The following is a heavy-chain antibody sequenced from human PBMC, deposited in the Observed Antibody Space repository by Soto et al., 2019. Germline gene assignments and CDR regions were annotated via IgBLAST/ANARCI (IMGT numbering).Heavy chain of an antibody. Sequence: QVKMVQSGAEVKKPGASVKVSCKASGDTFTDYYIHWVRQAPGQGLEWMGTVNPSGGHTTYAQHFLGRMTMTRDTSTSTLYMELTSLTSEDTAVYYCARGGDVVVVTAALDYWGQGTLVTVSS. J-gene: IGHJ4*02. V-gene: IGHV1-46*01. D-gene: IGHD2-21*02. CDR3: ARGGDVVVVTAALDY. CDR1: GDTFTDYY. CDR2: VNPSGGHT.